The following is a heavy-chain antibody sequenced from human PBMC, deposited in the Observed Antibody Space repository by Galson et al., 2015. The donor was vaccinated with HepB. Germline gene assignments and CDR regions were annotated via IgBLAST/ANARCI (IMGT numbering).Heavy chain of an antibody. CDR3: ARVRYKTYDILTGPLPPDY. Sequence: SVKVSCKASGYTFTGYYMHWVRQAPGQGLEWMGRINPNSGGTNYAQKFQGRVTMTRDTSISTAYMELSRLRSDDTAVYYCARVRYKTYDILTGPLPPDYWGQGTLVTVSS. J-gene: IGHJ4*02. CDR2: INPNSGGT. D-gene: IGHD3-9*01. V-gene: IGHV1-2*06. CDR1: GYTFTGYY.